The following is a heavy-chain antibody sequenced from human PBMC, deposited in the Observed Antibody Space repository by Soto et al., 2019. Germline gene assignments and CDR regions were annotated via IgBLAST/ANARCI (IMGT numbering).Heavy chain of an antibody. CDR3: ARSSQYDILTGPPDY. Sequence: QVQLVQSGAEVKKPGSSVKVSCKASGGTFSSYAIRWVRQAPGQGLEWMGGIIPIFGTANYAQKFQGRVTITADEYTSTAYMELSSLRSEDTAVYYCARSSQYDILTGPPDYWGQGTLVTVSS. CDR1: GGTFSSYA. V-gene: IGHV1-69*01. J-gene: IGHJ4*02. CDR2: IIPIFGTA. D-gene: IGHD3-9*01.